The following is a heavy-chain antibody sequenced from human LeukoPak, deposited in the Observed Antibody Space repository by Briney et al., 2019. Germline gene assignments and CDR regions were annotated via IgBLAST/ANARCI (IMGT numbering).Heavy chain of an antibody. Sequence: SQTLSLTGTVSGGSISSGGYYWSWIRQHPGKGLEWIGYIYYSGSTYYNPSLKSRVTISVDTSKNQFSLKLSSVTAADTAVYYCARGPYDFWSGYYGYFDYWGQGTLVTVSS. CDR3: ARGPYDFWSGYYGYFDY. D-gene: IGHD3-3*01. V-gene: IGHV4-31*03. CDR2: IYYSGST. CDR1: GGSISSGGYY. J-gene: IGHJ4*02.